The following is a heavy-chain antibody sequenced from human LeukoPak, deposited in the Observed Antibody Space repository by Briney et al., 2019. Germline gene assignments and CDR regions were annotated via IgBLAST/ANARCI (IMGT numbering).Heavy chain of an antibody. CDR2: IYYSGST. CDR1: GGSISSYY. J-gene: IGHJ5*02. D-gene: IGHD3-16*01. Sequence: SKTLSLTCSVSGGSISSYYWSWIRQPPGKGLEWIGYIYYSGSTNYNPSLKSRVTISLDTSKSQFSLKLTSVTAADTAIYYCARAPIPYDRSRTDYRFDPWGQGTLVTVAS. CDR3: ARAPIPYDRSRTDYRFDP. V-gene: IGHV4-59*01.